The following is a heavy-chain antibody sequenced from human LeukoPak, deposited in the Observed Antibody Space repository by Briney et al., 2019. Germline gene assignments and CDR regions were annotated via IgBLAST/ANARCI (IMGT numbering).Heavy chain of an antibody. D-gene: IGHD3-3*01. CDR3: ARAVYDFWSGYYNGDAFDI. V-gene: IGHV1-18*01. Sequence: GASVKVSCKASGGTFSSYAISWVRQAPGQGLEWMGWISAYNGNTNYAQKLQGRVTMTTDTSTSTAYMELRSLRSDDTAVYYCARAVYDFWSGYYNGDAFDIWGQGTMVTVSS. J-gene: IGHJ3*02. CDR2: ISAYNGNT. CDR1: GGTFSSYA.